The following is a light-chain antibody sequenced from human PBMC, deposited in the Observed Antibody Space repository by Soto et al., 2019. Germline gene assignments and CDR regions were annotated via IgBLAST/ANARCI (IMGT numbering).Light chain of an antibody. V-gene: IGKV1-39*01. J-gene: IGKJ1*01. CDR3: QQSYSNPWT. CDR2: TAF. Sequence: DIPMTQSPSSLSTSVGDRVTITCRASQSISSYLNWYQQKPGKAPKLLIYTAFSLQSGVPSRFSGSGSGTDFTLTINNLQPEDCATYYFQQSYSNPWTFGRGTKVEIK. CDR1: QSISSY.